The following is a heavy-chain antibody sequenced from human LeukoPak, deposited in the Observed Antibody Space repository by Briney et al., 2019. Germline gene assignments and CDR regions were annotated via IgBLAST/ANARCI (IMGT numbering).Heavy chain of an antibody. D-gene: IGHD4-17*01. V-gene: IGHV1-2*02. CDR2: INPNSRGT. CDR1: GYTFTGYY. CDR3: ARSLRTTVTKGPGGKNWFDP. J-gene: IGHJ5*02. Sequence: ASVKVSCKASGYTFTGYYMHWVRQAPGQGLEWMGWINPNSRGTNYAQKFQGRVTMTRDTSISTAYMELSRLRSDDTAVYYCARSLRTTVTKGPGGKNWFDPWGQGTLVTVSS.